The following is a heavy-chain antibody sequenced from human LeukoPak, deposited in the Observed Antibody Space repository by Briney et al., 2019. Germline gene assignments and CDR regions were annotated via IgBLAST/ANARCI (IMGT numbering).Heavy chain of an antibody. Sequence: GASVKVSCKASGYTFTSYRMHLVRQAPGQGLEWMGIINPSDGSATYAQKLQGRVTMTRDTSTTTVYMELSSLRFEDTAVYYCARGLGSGSYYGYWGQGTLVTVSS. CDR3: ARGLGSGSYYGY. CDR1: GYTFTSYR. J-gene: IGHJ4*02. D-gene: IGHD3-10*01. CDR2: INPSDGSA. V-gene: IGHV1-46*01.